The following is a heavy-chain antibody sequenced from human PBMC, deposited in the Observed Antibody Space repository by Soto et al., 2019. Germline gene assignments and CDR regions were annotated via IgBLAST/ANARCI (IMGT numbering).Heavy chain of an antibody. J-gene: IGHJ5*02. D-gene: IGHD6-13*01. Sequence: SVKVSCKASGXTFSSYAISWVRQAPGQGLEWMGGIIPIFGTANYAQKFQGRVTITADESTSTAYMELSSLRSEDTAVYYCARQRSSSYYERQEWFDPWGQGTLVTVSS. CDR1: GXTFSSYA. V-gene: IGHV1-69*13. CDR3: ARQRSSSYYERQEWFDP. CDR2: IIPIFGTA.